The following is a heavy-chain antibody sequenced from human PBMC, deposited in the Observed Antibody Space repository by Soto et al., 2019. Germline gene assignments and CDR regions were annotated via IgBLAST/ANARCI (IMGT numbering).Heavy chain of an antibody. V-gene: IGHV1-69*01. CDR1: GGSFPDFA. CDR3: AITPGGSHRALFFMDI. J-gene: IGHJ6*02. Sequence: QVQLVQSGPEVRKPGSSVRVSCKASGGSFPDFAVSWVRQAPGKGLEWMGGIIPLYTTPYYAQRFQARVTITADVSTNTAYMDLTSLTYDDTAVYYCAITPGGSHRALFFMDIWGQGTTVTVSS. D-gene: IGHD1-26*01. CDR2: IIPLYTTP.